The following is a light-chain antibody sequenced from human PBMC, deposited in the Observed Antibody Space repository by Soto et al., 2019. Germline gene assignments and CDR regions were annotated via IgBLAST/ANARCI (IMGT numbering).Light chain of an antibody. CDR2: KAS. J-gene: IGKJ1*01. Sequence: DIQLTQSPSTLSASVGDRVTITCRASQSLYTWLAWYQQKPGIAPKLLIHKASTLKSGVPSRFSGSGSGTEFTLTISSLQPDDFATYYCQHYNSYSEAFGQGIKV. V-gene: IGKV1-5*03. CDR1: QSLYTW. CDR3: QHYNSYSEA.